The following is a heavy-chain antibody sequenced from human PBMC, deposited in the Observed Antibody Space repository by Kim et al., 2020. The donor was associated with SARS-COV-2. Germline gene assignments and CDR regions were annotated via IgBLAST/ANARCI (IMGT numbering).Heavy chain of an antibody. D-gene: IGHD5-18*01. CDR1: GFTFSSYA. V-gene: IGHV3-23*01. J-gene: IGHJ6*02. Sequence: GGSLRLSCAASGFTFSSYAMSWVRQAPGKGLEWVSAISGSGGSTYYADSVKGRFTISRYNSKNTLYLQMNSLRAEDTAVYYCAKIYSYGYAPFDYGMDVWGQGTTVTVSS. CDR2: ISGSGGST. CDR3: AKIYSYGYAPFDYGMDV.